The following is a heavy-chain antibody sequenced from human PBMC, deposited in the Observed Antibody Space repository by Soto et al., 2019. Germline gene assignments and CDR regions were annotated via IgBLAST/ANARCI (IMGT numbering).Heavy chain of an antibody. D-gene: IGHD6-25*01. CDR3: ARVFSSGSGWMYYFDF. Sequence: QVQLRESGPGLVEASGTLSLTCEVSTGSISSGNWWSWVRQPPGKGLEWIGEIYYTGATNYNPSLKSRITMTIDKSKAPFSLSLRSATAADTAVYYCARVFSSGSGWMYYFDFWGQGTLVSVSS. CDR1: TGSISSGNW. J-gene: IGHJ4*02. CDR2: IYYTGAT. V-gene: IGHV4-4*02.